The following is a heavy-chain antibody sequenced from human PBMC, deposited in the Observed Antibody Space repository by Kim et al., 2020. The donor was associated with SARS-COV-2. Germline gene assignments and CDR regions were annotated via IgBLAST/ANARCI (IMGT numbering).Heavy chain of an antibody. Sequence: KSRVTISVDTSKNQFALKLSSVTAADTAVYYCARAPYDFWSGPQQYYFDYWGQGTLVTVSS. CDR3: ARAPYDFWSGPQQYYFDY. V-gene: IGHV4-59*01. D-gene: IGHD3-3*01. J-gene: IGHJ4*02.